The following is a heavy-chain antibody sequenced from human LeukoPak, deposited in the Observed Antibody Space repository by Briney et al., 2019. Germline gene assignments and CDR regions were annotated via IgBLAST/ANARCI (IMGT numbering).Heavy chain of an antibody. V-gene: IGHV3-48*02. CDR1: GFTFSSYG. J-gene: IGHJ4*02. D-gene: IGHD3-10*01. Sequence: GGSLRLSCAASGFTFSSYGMHWVRQAPGKGLEWLSYISSTSGTMYYADSVKGRFTISRDNSKNSLYLQINSLRDEDTAVYYCARDRPVARGDTPRFDHWGQGTLVTVSS. CDR3: ARDRPVARGDTPRFDH. CDR2: ISSTSGTM.